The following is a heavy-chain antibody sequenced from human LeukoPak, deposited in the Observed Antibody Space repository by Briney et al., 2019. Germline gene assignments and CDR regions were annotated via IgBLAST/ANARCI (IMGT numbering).Heavy chain of an antibody. CDR2: FDPEDGET. Sequence: ASVKVSCKASGYTFTSYYMHWVRQAPGKGLEWMGGFDPEDGETIYAQKFQGRVTMTEDTSTDTAYMELSSLRSEDTAVYYCATLPTLGYCSGGSCYLIDYWGQGTLVTVSS. CDR3: ATLPTLGYCSGGSCYLIDY. V-gene: IGHV1-24*01. CDR1: GYTFTSYY. J-gene: IGHJ4*02. D-gene: IGHD2-15*01.